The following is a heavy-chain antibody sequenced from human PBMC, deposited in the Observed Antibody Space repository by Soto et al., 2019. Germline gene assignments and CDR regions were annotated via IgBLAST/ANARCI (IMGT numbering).Heavy chain of an antibody. CDR2: ISSSGSTI. V-gene: IGHV3-48*03. J-gene: IGHJ6*02. CDR1: GFTFSSYE. D-gene: IGHD3-16*01. Sequence: GGSLRLSCAASGFTFSSYEMNWVRQAPGKGLEWVSYISSSGSTIYYADSVKGRFTISRDNAKNSLYLQMNSLRAEDTAVYYCATGGSRYYYYGMDVWGQGTTVTVSS. CDR3: ATGGSRYYYYGMDV.